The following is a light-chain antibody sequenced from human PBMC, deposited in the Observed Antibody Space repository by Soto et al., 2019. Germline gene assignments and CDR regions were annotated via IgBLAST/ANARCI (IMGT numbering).Light chain of an antibody. Sequence: QSALTQPPSVSGAPGQRVTISCTGSSSNIGAEYGIRWYQHLPGTAPKLLIYGVNSRPSGVPDRFSGSKSGSSASLAIAGLHAEDEADYYCQSYDDSLGGFYVFGTGTKLTVL. CDR3: QSYDDSLGGFYV. CDR1: SSNIGAEYG. CDR2: GVN. J-gene: IGLJ1*01. V-gene: IGLV1-40*01.